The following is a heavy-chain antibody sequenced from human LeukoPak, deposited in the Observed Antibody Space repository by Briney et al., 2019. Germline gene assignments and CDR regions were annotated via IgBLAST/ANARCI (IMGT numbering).Heavy chain of an antibody. V-gene: IGHV1-2*02. CDR2: INPNSGGT. D-gene: IGHD1-26*01. Sequence: ASVKVSCKASGGTFSSYTISWVRQAPGQGLEWMGWINPNSGGTNYAQKFQGRVTMTRDTSISTAYMELSRLRSDDTAVYYCARDRVVGATTWFDPWGQGTLVTVSS. CDR3: ARDRVVGATTWFDP. CDR1: GGTFSSYT. J-gene: IGHJ5*02.